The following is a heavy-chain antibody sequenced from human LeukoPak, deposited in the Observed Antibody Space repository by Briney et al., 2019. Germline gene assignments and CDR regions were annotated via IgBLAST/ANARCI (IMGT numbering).Heavy chain of an antibody. Sequence: ASVKVSCKASGYTFTDYDIHWVRQAPGQRLEWMGWISGGGGTGIYSQNFQDRVTITWDTSATTAYMGLNSLRSEDTAVYYCARVLWFGHLYNWFDPWGQGTLVTVSS. CDR1: GYTFTDYD. D-gene: IGHD3-10*01. CDR3: ARVLWFGHLYNWFDP. CDR2: ISGGGGTG. V-gene: IGHV1-3*01. J-gene: IGHJ5*02.